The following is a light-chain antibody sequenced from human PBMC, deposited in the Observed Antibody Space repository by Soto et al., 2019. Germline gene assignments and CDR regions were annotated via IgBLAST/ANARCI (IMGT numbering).Light chain of an antibody. Sequence: EIVMTQSPATLSVSPGERATLSCRASQSVSSNLAWYQQKPGQAPRLLIYGASTRATGIPARFSGSGSGTEFTLTINSLQSEDFAVYYCQQYNNWPLTWTFGQGTKVEIK. CDR3: QQYNNWPLTWT. V-gene: IGKV3-15*01. J-gene: IGKJ1*01. CDR2: GAS. CDR1: QSVSSN.